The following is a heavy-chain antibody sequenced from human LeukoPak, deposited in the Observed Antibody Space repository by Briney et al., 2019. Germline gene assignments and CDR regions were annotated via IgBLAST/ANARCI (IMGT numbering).Heavy chain of an antibody. CDR1: GFTFSSYS. CDR3: AREWISSWYENYGMDV. D-gene: IGHD6-13*01. CDR2: ISSSSSYI. J-gene: IGHJ6*02. V-gene: IGHV3-21*01. Sequence: GGSLRLSCAASGFTFSSYSMTWVRQAPGKGLEWVSSISSSSSYIYYADSVKGRFTISRDDAKNSLYLQMNSLRAEDTAVYYCAREWISSWYENYGMDVWGQGTTVTVSS.